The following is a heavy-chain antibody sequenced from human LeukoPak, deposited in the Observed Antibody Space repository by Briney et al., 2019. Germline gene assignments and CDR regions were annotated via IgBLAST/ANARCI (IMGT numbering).Heavy chain of an antibody. J-gene: IGHJ4*02. Sequence: GGSLTLSCAASGFIFRSYAMSWLRQAPGKGLAWVSAISGSGGSTYHPLPVKGRFTISRDNSKNALHLQMNSLRAEDTAVYYCAKSSVTHYWGQGTLVTVSS. CDR3: AKSSVTHY. D-gene: IGHD2-21*02. V-gene: IGHV3-23*01. CDR2: ISGSGGST. CDR1: GFIFRSYA.